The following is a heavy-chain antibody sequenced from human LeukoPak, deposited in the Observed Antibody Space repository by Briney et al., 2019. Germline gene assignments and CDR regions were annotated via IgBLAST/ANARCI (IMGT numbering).Heavy chain of an antibody. Sequence: ETLSLTCTVSGGSISSYYWSWVRQAPGKGLEWVSGIPSSGPITYYADSVKGRFTISRDNSKNTLYLQMNSLTAEDTGIYYCANRVAQHDSWGQGTLVTVSS. D-gene: IGHD3-3*01. CDR1: GGSISSYY. CDR3: ANRVAQHDS. CDR2: IPSSGPIT. V-gene: IGHV3-23*01. J-gene: IGHJ5*02.